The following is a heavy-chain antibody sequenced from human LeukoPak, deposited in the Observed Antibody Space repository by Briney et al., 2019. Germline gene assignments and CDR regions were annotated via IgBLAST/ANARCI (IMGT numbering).Heavy chain of an antibody. CDR2: IYHSGST. CDR1: GYSISSGYY. CDR3: ARGDMITFGGETWDAFDI. J-gene: IGHJ3*02. Sequence: PSETLSLTCTVSGYSISSGYYWGWIRQPPGKGLEWIGSIYHSGSTYYNPSLKSRVTISVDTSKNQFSLKLSSVTAADTAVYYCARGDMITFGGETWDAFDIWGQGTMVTVSS. V-gene: IGHV4-38-2*02. D-gene: IGHD3-16*01.